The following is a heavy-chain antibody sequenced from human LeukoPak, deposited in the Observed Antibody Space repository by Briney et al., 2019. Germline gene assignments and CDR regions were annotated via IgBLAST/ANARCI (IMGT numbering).Heavy chain of an antibody. Sequence: SVKVSCKASGGTFSSYAISWVRQAPGQGLEWMGGIIPIFGTANYAQKFQGRVTITADESTSTAYMELSSLRSEDTAVYYCARARTVGGSWGYYYYYMDVWGKRTTVTVSS. CDR1: GGTFSSYA. V-gene: IGHV1-69*13. J-gene: IGHJ6*03. CDR3: ARARTVGGSWGYYYYYMDV. D-gene: IGHD3-16*01. CDR2: IIPIFGTA.